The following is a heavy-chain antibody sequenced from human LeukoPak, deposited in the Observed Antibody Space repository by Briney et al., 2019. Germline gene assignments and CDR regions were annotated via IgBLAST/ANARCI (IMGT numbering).Heavy chain of an antibody. CDR1: GYTFTNYG. CDR3: ARDGSSSWYWFDP. Sequence: GASVKVSCKASGYTFTNYGISWVRQAPGQGLEWMGWISAYNGNTNYAQKLQGRVTMTRDTSISTAYMELSRLRSDDTAVYYCARDGSSSWYWFDPWGQGTLVTVSS. CDR2: ISAYNGNT. D-gene: IGHD6-13*01. J-gene: IGHJ5*02. V-gene: IGHV1-18*01.